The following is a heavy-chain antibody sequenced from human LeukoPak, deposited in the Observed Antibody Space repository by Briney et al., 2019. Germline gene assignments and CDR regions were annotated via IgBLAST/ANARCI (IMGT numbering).Heavy chain of an antibody. CDR3: TTAGHGDYLYWYFDL. Sequence: GGSLRLSCAASGFTFTNAWMSWVRQAPGKGPEWVGRIKSKTDGGTTDYAAPVKGRFTISRDDSKNTLYLQMNSLKTEDTAVYYCTTAGHGDYLYWYFDLWGRGTLVTVSS. CDR1: GFTFTNAW. CDR2: IKSKTDGGTT. D-gene: IGHD4-17*01. V-gene: IGHV3-15*01. J-gene: IGHJ2*01.